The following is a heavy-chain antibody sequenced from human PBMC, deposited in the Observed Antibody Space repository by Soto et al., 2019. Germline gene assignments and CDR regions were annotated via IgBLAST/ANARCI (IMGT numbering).Heavy chain of an antibody. D-gene: IGHD2-2*02. J-gene: IGHJ4*02. Sequence: GESLKISCKGSGYSFTSYWIGWVRQMPGKGLEWMGIIYPGDSHTKYSPSFQGQVTISADKSISTAYPQWSGLKASDTAIYYCARQGYCSTTACYTVDYWGQGTLVTVSS. CDR1: GYSFTSYW. CDR3: ARQGYCSTTACYTVDY. V-gene: IGHV5-51*01. CDR2: IYPGDSHT.